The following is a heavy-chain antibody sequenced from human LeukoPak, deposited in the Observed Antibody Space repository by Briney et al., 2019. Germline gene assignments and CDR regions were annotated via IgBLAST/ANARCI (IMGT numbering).Heavy chain of an antibody. CDR1: GFTFSSYS. Sequence: KTGGSLRLSCAASGFTFSSYSMNWVRQAPGKGLEWVSSISSSSSYIYYADSVKGRFTISRDNAKNSLYLQMNSLRAEDTAVYYCASKALSGTYYVYYFDYWGQGTLVTVSS. J-gene: IGHJ4*02. CDR3: ASKALSGTYYVYYFDY. CDR2: ISSSSSYI. D-gene: IGHD1-26*01. V-gene: IGHV3-21*01.